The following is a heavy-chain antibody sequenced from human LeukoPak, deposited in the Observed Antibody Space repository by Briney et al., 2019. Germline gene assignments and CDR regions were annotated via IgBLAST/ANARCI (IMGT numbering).Heavy chain of an antibody. Sequence: PSETLSLTCTVSGGSISSYYWSWIRQPAGKGLEWIGRIYTSGSTNYNPSLKSRVTMSVDTSKNQFSLKLSSVTAADTAVYYCARERSRSYYDSSGYHIEYFQHWGQGTLVTVSS. V-gene: IGHV4-4*07. J-gene: IGHJ1*01. CDR3: ARERSRSYYDSSGYHIEYFQH. D-gene: IGHD3-22*01. CDR2: IYTSGST. CDR1: GGSISSYY.